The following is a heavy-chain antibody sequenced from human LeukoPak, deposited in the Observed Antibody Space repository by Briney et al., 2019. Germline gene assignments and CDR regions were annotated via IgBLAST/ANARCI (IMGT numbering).Heavy chain of an antibody. CDR1: GGSISSYY. D-gene: IGHD6-19*01. V-gene: IGHV4-4*07. CDR3: TRRTYSSGWPFDS. Sequence: PSETLSLTCTVSGGSISSYYWSWLRQPAGKGLEWIGRIYTSGSTNYNPSLKSRVTLSVDTSKNQFSLKLKSVTAADTAVYYCTRRTYSSGWPFDSWGQGTLVTVS. J-gene: IGHJ4*02. CDR2: IYTSGST.